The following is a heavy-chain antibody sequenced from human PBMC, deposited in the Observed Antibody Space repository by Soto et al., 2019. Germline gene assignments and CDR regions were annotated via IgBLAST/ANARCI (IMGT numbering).Heavy chain of an antibody. CDR1: GYSFTSYW. D-gene: IGHD1-26*01. Sequence: GESLKISCKGSGYSFTSYWISWVRQMPGKGLEWMGRIDPSDSYTNYSPSFQGHVTISADKSISTAYLQWSSLKASDTAMYYCARRLGATMTLEANWFGPWGQGTLVTVSS. CDR2: IDPSDSYT. V-gene: IGHV5-10-1*01. J-gene: IGHJ5*02. CDR3: ARRLGATMTLEANWFGP.